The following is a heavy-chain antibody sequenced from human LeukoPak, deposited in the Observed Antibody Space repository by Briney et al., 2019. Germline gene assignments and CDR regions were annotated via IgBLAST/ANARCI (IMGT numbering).Heavy chain of an antibody. CDR1: GFTFSSYS. V-gene: IGHV3-21*01. CDR2: ISSSSSYI. D-gene: IGHD4-23*01. Sequence: PGGSLRLSCAASGFTFSSYSMNWVRQAPGKGLEWVSSISSSSSYIYYADSVKGRFTISRDNAKNSLYLQMNSLRAEDTAVYYCARYPGNSGLYFDYWGQGTLVTVSS. J-gene: IGHJ4*02. CDR3: ARYPGNSGLYFDY.